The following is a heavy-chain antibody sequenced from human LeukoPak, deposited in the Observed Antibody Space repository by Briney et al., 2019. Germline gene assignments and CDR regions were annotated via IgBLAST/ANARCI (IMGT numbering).Heavy chain of an antibody. D-gene: IGHD2-2*01. CDR3: ARAIVVLPSANWFDP. J-gene: IGHJ5*02. Sequence: ASVKVSCKASGYTFTSYGISWVRQAPGQRLEWMGWINADNGNTKYSQKFQGRVTITGDTSASTAYMELSSLRSEDTAVYYCARAIVVLPSANWFDPWGQGTPVTVSS. CDR2: INADNGNT. V-gene: IGHV1-18*01. CDR1: GYTFTSYG.